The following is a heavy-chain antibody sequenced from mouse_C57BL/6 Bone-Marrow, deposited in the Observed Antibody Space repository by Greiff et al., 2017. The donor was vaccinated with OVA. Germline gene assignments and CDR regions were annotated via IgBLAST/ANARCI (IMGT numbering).Heavy chain of an antibody. Sequence: EVQGVESGGGLVKPGGSLKLSCAASGFTFSSYAMSWVRQTPEKRLEWVATISDGGSYTYYPDNVKGRFTISRDNAKNNLYLQMSHLKSEDTAMYYCAREDGSSPFAYWGQGTLVTVSA. V-gene: IGHV5-4*01. CDR3: AREDGSSPFAY. J-gene: IGHJ3*01. CDR1: GFTFSSYA. D-gene: IGHD1-1*01. CDR2: ISDGGSYT.